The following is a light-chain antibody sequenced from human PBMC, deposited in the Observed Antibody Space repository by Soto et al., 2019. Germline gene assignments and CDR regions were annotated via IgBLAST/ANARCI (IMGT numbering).Light chain of an antibody. Sequence: SELTQPPSVSGAPGQTAIRTCGGNNIGGEHVHWYQQKPGQAPILVIYDDSDRPSGIPERFSGSNSGNTASLTITRVEAGDEADYYCQVWDSTSDHPYVFATGTKVTVL. V-gene: IGLV3-21*02. CDR1: NIGGEH. J-gene: IGLJ1*01. CDR2: DDS. CDR3: QVWDSTSDHPYV.